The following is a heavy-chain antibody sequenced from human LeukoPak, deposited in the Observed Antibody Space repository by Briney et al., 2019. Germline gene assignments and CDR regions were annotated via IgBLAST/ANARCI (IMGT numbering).Heavy chain of an antibody. Sequence: SETLSLTCTVSGGSINNYYWSWIRQPPGKGLEWIGYIYYSGSTNYNPSLKSRVTISVDTSKNQFSLKLSSVTAADTAVYYCVRASVDTGGAYVWGQGTVVTVSS. D-gene: IGHD2-8*02. CDR2: IYYSGST. V-gene: IGHV4-59*01. CDR3: VRASVDTGGAYV. J-gene: IGHJ3*01. CDR1: GGSINNYY.